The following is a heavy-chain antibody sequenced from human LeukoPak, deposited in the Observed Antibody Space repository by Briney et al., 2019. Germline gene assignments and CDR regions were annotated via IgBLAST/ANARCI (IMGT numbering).Heavy chain of an antibody. D-gene: IGHD3-10*01. CDR3: ARSGVRGVIXXFDY. V-gene: IGHV4-4*07. CDR2: IYTSGST. Sequence: SETLSLTCTVSGGSISSYYWSWIRQPAGKGLEWIGRIYTSGSTNYNPSLKSRVTMSVDTSKNQFSLKLSSVTAADTAVYYCARSGVRGVIXXFDYWXXXTLVTVS. CDR1: GGSISSYY. J-gene: IGHJ4*01.